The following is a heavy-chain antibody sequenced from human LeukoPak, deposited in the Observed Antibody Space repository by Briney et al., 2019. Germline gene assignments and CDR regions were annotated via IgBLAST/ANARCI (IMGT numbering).Heavy chain of an antibody. V-gene: IGHV1-18*01. CDR2: ISAYNGNT. D-gene: IGHD1-26*01. J-gene: IGHJ4*02. CDR3: ARGGQWELPYFDY. CDR1: GYTFTSYG. Sequence: AAVTVCLKAAGYTFTSYGISWVREAPGQGLEWMGWISAYNGNTNYAQKLQGRVTMTTDTSTSTAYMELRSLRSDDTAVYYCARGGQWELPYFDYWGQGTLVTVSS.